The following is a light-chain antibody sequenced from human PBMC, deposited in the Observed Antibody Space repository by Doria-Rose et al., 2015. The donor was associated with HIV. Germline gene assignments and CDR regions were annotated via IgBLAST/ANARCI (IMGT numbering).Light chain of an antibody. CDR3: QQYYSYPPFT. Sequence: VTITCRASQGISSYLAWYQQKPGKAPKLLIYAASTLQSGVPSRFSGSGSGTDFTLTISCLQSEDFATYYCQQYYSYPPFTFGPGTKVDIK. CDR2: AAS. J-gene: IGKJ3*01. CDR1: QGISSY. V-gene: IGKV1-8*01.